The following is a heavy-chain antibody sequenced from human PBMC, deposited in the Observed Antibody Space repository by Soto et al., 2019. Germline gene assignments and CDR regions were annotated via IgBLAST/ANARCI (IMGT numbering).Heavy chain of an antibody. D-gene: IGHD3-9*01. CDR2: IYYSGST. V-gene: IGHV4-39*01. Sequence: SETLSLTCAVYGGSFSSSSYYWGWIRQPPGKGLEWIGSIYYSGSTYYNPSLKSRVTISVDTSKNQFSLKLSSVTAADTAVYYCARLYYDILAWGQGTLVTVSS. CDR3: ARLYYDILA. CDR1: GGSFSSSSYY. J-gene: IGHJ5*02.